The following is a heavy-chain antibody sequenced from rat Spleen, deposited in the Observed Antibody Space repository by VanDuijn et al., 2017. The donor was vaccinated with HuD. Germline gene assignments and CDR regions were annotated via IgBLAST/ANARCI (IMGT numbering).Heavy chain of an antibody. J-gene: IGHJ2*01. V-gene: IGHV5-29*01. CDR1: GFTFSDYY. CDR2: ISYDGSST. Sequence: EVQLVESDGGLVQPGRSLKLSCAASGFTFSDYYMAWVRQAPTKGLEWVATISYDGSSTYYRDSVKGRFTISRDNAKSTLYLQMESVRSEDTATYYCARWDSGFDYWGQGVMVTVSS. CDR3: ARWDSGFDY. D-gene: IGHD4-3*01.